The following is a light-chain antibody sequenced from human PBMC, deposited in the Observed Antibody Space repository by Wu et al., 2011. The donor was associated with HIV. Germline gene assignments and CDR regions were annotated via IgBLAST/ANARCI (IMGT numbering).Light chain of an antibody. V-gene: IGKV3-11*01. J-gene: IGKJ5*01. CDR1: QRVSTF. CDR2: DAS. CDR3: QQQSSWPLT. Sequence: EIVLTQSPDTLSLSPGERATLSCRASQRVSTFLAWYQQKPGQAPRLLIYDASNRATGIPPRFSGSGSGTDFTLTISSLETEDFALYYCQQQSSWPLTFGKGHDWRLN.